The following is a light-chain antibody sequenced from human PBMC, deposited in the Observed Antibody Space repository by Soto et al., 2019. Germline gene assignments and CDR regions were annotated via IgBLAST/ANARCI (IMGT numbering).Light chain of an antibody. CDR1: QSVSSN. CDR2: GAS. CDR3: QQHNNWPPWT. J-gene: IGKJ1*01. Sequence: EIVMTQSPATLSVSPGERATLSCRASQSVSSNLAWYQQKPGQAHRLLMYGASTRATGIPDRFSGSGSGTEFTLTISSLQSEDFAVYYCQQHNNWPPWTFGQGTKAEIK. V-gene: IGKV3-15*01.